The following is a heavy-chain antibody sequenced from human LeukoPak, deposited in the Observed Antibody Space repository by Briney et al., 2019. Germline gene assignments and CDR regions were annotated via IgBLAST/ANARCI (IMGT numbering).Heavy chain of an antibody. J-gene: IGHJ6*03. V-gene: IGHV3-23*01. Sequence: GGTLRLSCAASGFTFSSYGMSWVRQAPGKGLEWVSAISATGGTTYYADSVKGRFTISRDNSKNTLYLQMNSLRAEDTAIYYCAKNGDRGAYCSGGSCYPYYYYYIDVWGKGTTVTISS. D-gene: IGHD2-15*01. CDR1: GFTFSSYG. CDR2: ISATGGTT. CDR3: AKNGDRGAYCSGGSCYPYYYYYIDV.